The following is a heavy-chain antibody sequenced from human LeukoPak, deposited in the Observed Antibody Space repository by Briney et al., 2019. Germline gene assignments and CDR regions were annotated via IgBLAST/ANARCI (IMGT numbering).Heavy chain of an antibody. V-gene: IGHV7-4-1*02. CDR3: ARDHGGRYSSSWYEGLVDY. CDR2: INTNTGNP. CDR1: GYTFTSYA. Sequence: GASVKVSCKASGYTFTSYAMNWVRQAPGQGLEWMGWINTNTGNPTYAQGFTGRFVFSLDTSVSTAYLQISSLKAEDTAVYYCARDHGGRYSSSWYEGLVDYWGQGTLVTVSS. D-gene: IGHD6-13*01. J-gene: IGHJ4*02.